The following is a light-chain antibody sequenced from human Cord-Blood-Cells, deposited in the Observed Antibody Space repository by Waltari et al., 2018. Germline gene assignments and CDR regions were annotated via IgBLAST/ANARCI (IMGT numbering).Light chain of an antibody. CDR1: SRTVGSSNL. CDR2: EGS. J-gene: IGLJ2*01. CDR3: CSYAGSSTFEV. Sequence: HSALTHPPSGSGSPGQSIPISCTGTSRTVGSSNLLPWYQQHPGKAPKPSIYEGSNGPSGVSNRFSGSKYGNTASLTISGLQAEDEADYYCCSYAGSSTFEVFGGGTKLTVL. V-gene: IGLV2-23*03.